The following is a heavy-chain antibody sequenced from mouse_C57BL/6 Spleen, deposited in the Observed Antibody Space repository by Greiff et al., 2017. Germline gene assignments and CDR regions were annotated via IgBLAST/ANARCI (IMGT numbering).Heavy chain of an antibody. J-gene: IGHJ3*01. CDR3: TRYPWFAY. CDR1: GYTFTDYE. CDR2: IDPETGGT. D-gene: IGHD1-1*01. Sequence: QVQLKESGAELVRPGASVTLSCKASGYTFTDYEMPWVKQTPVHGLEWIGAIDPETGGTAYNQKIKGKAILTADKSYSTAYMELRSLTSEDSAVYYCTRYPWFAYWGQGTLVTVSA. V-gene: IGHV1-15*01.